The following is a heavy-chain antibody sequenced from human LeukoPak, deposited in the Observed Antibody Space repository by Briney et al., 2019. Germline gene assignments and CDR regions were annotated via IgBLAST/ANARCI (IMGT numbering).Heavy chain of an antibody. CDR2: IYIGGST. Sequence: GGSLRLSCAPSGFTVSSNYMSWVRQSPGEGLEWVSVIYIGGSTYYADSVKGRFTISRDISKNTLYLQMNSLRAEDTAMYYCARLGFVVPAVIFDYWGQGTLVTVSS. V-gene: IGHV3-53*01. D-gene: IGHD2-2*02. CDR3: ARLGFVVPAVIFDY. CDR1: GFTVSSNY. J-gene: IGHJ4*02.